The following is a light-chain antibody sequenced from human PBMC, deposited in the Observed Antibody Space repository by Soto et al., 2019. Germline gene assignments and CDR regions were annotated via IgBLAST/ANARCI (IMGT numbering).Light chain of an antibody. Sequence: EIVLTQSPGTLSLSPGDRATLSCRASQSVSSNYLAWYQQQKPGQAPRLLIYGASSRAAGVPDGFSGSGSGTDFTLAISRLEPEDFAVYYCQQYGDSSWTFGQGTKVEIK. CDR3: QQYGDSSWT. J-gene: IGKJ1*01. V-gene: IGKV3-20*01. CDR2: GAS. CDR1: QSVSSNY.